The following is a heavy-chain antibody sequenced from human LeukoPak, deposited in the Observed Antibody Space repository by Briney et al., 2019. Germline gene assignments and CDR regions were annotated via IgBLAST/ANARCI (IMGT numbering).Heavy chain of an antibody. J-gene: IGHJ4*02. D-gene: IGHD6-25*01. V-gene: IGHV3-30*18. CDR1: GFTFSSYG. CDR2: ISYDGSNK. Sequence: GGSLRLSCAASGFTFSSYGMHWVRQAPGKGLEWVAVISYDGSNKYYADSVKGRFTISRDNSKNTLYLQMNSLRAEDTAVYYCAKDKGGYVRPRDPLDYWGQGTLVTVSS. CDR3: AKDKGGYVRPRDPLDY.